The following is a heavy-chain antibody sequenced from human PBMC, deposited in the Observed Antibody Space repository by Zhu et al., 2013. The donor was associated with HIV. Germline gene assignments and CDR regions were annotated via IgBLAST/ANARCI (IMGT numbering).Heavy chain of an antibody. CDR3: ARSTYNSTDYYHVDY. J-gene: IGHJ4*02. V-gene: IGHV4-34*01. Sequence: QVQLQQWGAGLLKPSETLSLTCAVYGGSFSGYYWSWIRQPPGKGLEWIGEINHSGTANYNPSLKSRVTISVDTSINQLFLRLTSVTAADTAVYYCARSTYNSTDYYHVDYWGQGTLVTVSS. D-gene: IGHD3-22*01. CDR2: INHSGTA. CDR1: GGSFSGYY.